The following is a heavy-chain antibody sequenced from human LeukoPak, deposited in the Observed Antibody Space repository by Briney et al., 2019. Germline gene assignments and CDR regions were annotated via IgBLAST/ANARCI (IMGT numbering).Heavy chain of an antibody. J-gene: IGHJ2*01. D-gene: IGHD6-19*01. CDR2: ISYDGSNK. CDR1: GFTFSSYG. V-gene: IGHV3-30*18. CDR3: AKEPTSRGSGRGYFDL. Sequence: PGRSLRLSCAASGFTFSSYGMHWVRQAPGKGLEWVAVISYDGSNKYYADSVKGRFTISRDNSKNTLYLQMNSLRAEDTAVYFCAKEPTSRGSGRGYFDLWGRGTLVTVPS.